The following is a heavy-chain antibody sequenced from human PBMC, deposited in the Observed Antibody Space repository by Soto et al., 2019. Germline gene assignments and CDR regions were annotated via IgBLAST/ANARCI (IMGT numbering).Heavy chain of an antibody. V-gene: IGHV3-30*02. Sequence: GGSLRLSCAASGFTFSDYYMSWVRQTPGKGLEWVAFMSYDGSDTFYADSVKGRFTISRDNSKNTLFLHMSNLRAEDTAMYYCTIVRVADSALDHWGQGTLVTVSS. CDR1: GFTFSDYY. J-gene: IGHJ4*02. D-gene: IGHD3-10*02. CDR2: MSYDGSDT. CDR3: TIVRVADSALDH.